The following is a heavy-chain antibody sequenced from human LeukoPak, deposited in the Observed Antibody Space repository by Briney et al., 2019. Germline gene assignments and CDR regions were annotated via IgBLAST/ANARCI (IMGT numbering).Heavy chain of an antibody. D-gene: IGHD3-10*01. CDR1: GFTFSSYG. Sequence: GGSLRLSCAASGFTFSSYGMHWVRQAPGKGLEWVAVISYDGSNKYYADSVKGRFTISRDNSKNTLYLQMNSLRAEDTAVYYCAKDLKVAWFGGLSSWFDPWGQGTLVTVSS. J-gene: IGHJ5*02. CDR3: AKDLKVAWFGGLSSWFDP. CDR2: ISYDGSNK. V-gene: IGHV3-30*18.